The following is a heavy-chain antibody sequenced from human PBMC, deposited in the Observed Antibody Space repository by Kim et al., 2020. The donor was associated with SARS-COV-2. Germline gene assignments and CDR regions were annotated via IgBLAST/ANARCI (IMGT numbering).Heavy chain of an antibody. CDR2: IKQDGSEK. D-gene: IGHD6-13*01. CDR3: ASLRTWMYLIIAAATHVDY. CDR1: GFTFSSYW. J-gene: IGHJ4*02. V-gene: IGHV3-7*03. Sequence: GGSLRLSCAASGFTFSSYWMSWVRQAPGKGLEWVANIKQDGSEKYYVDSVKGRFTISRDNAKNSLYLQMNSLRAEDTAVYYCASLRTWMYLIIAAATHVDYWGQGTLVTVSS.